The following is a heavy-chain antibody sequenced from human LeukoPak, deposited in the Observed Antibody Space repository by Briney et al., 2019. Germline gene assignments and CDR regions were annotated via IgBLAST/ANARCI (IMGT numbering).Heavy chain of an antibody. D-gene: IGHD6-13*01. CDR2: ITYSGDNT. CDR1: GFTVGSHA. CDR3: ARAAAGKEYNWFDP. J-gene: IGHJ5*02. V-gene: IGHV3-23*01. Sequence: GGSLRLSCAASGFTVGSHAMTWVRQAPGKGLEWVSGITYSGDNTYYAGSVKGRFTISRDNSRNTLFLQMDSLRAEDTAVYYCARAAAGKEYNWFDPWGQGTLVTVSS.